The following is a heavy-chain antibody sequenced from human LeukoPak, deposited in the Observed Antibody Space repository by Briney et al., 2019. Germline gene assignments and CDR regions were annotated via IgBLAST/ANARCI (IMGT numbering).Heavy chain of an antibody. V-gene: IGHV3-15*01. CDR1: GLSFDNAW. D-gene: IGHD4-23*01. CDR2: IKSKNVGETT. J-gene: IGHJ4*02. CDR3: TTGPGNSGY. Sequence: GGSLRLSCVVSGLSFDNAWMSWVRQAPGKGLEWVGRIKSKNVGETTEYAAPVQGRFTISRDDSKNTVYLQMSSLKTEDTAVYYCTTGPGNSGYWGQGTLVTVSS.